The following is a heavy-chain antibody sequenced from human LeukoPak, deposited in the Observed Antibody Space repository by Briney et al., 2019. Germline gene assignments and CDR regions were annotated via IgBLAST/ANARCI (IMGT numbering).Heavy chain of an antibody. CDR1: GFTFSSYG. CDR2: ISYDGSNK. J-gene: IGHJ4*02. CDR3: AAGRDFDY. V-gene: IGHV3-30*03. Sequence: GGSLRLSCAASGFTFSSYGMHWVRQAPGKGLEGVAVISYDGSNKYYADSVKGRFTISRDNSKNTLYLQMNSLSAEDTAVYYCAAGRDFDYWGQGTLVTVSS.